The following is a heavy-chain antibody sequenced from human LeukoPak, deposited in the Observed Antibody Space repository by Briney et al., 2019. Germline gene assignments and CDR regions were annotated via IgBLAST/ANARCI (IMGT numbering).Heavy chain of an antibody. CDR1: GFTFCIYA. V-gene: IGHV3-23*01. CDR2: VSGNGATT. D-gene: IGHD4-11*01. J-gene: IGHJ4*02. CDR3: ARVPHPTYYFDY. Sequence: GGSLRVSCAASGFTFCIYAMSWVRLAPGKGLEWVSTVSGNGATTYYADSVKGRFTISRDNSKNTLDLQMSSLRAEDTAIYFCARVPHPTYYFDYWGRGTLVTVSS.